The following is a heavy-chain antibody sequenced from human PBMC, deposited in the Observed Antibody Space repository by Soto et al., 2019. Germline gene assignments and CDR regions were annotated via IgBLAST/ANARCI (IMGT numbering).Heavy chain of an antibody. CDR3: AHGQLSQTDASTWAYFDY. CDR1: GFSLSTSGVG. D-gene: IGHD2-2*01. V-gene: IGHV2-5*01. Sequence: QITLKESGPTLVKPTQTLTLTCTFSGFSLSTSGVGVGWIRQPPGKALEWLALISWHGNKRYSPSLKNRLTIAKDTSKKHVVLSMTHIDPMDTATYYCAHGQLSQTDASTWAYFDYWGQGTLVTVSS. CDR2: ISWHGNK. J-gene: IGHJ4*02.